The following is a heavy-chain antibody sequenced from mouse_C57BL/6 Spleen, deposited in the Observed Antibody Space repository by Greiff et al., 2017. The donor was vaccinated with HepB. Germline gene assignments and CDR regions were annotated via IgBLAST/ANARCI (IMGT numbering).Heavy chain of an antibody. J-gene: IGHJ3*01. V-gene: IGHV5-4*01. CDR3: AREGVEPWFAY. D-gene: IGHD1-1*01. Sequence: DVMLVESGGGLVKPGGSLKLSCAASGFTFSSYAMSWVRQTPEKRLEWVGTISDGGSYTYYPDNVKGRFTISRDNAKNNLYLQMSHLKSEDTAMYYCAREGVEPWFAYWGQGTLVTVSA. CDR2: ISDGGSYT. CDR1: GFTFSSYA.